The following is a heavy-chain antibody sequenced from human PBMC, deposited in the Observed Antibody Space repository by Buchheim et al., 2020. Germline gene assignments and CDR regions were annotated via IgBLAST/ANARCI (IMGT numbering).Heavy chain of an antibody. V-gene: IGHV1-2*02. Sequence: VKKPGASVKVSCKASGYTFSGYYIHWVRQAPGQGLEWMGWINPNSGDTNYAQKFQGRVTMTRDTSSSTAYMGLRSLRSGDTAEYYCVRDGIDGEHSWNQGLYYYYSMDGWGQGTT. CDR2: INPNSGDT. D-gene: IGHD1-26*01. CDR1: GYTFSGYY. J-gene: IGHJ6*02. CDR3: VRDGIDGEHSWNQGLYYYYSMDG.